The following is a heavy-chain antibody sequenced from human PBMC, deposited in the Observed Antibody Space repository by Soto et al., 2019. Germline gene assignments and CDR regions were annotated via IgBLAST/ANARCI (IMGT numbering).Heavy chain of an antibody. V-gene: IGHV1-69*02. Sequence: SVKVSCKASGGTFSSYTISWVRQAPGQGLEWMGRIIPILGIANYAQKFQGRVTITADKSTSTAYMELSSLRSEDTAVYYCARTKITIFGVVTETRFDYWGQGTLVTVSS. D-gene: IGHD3-3*01. CDR3: ARTKITIFGVVTETRFDY. CDR2: IIPILGIA. J-gene: IGHJ4*02. CDR1: GGTFSSYT.